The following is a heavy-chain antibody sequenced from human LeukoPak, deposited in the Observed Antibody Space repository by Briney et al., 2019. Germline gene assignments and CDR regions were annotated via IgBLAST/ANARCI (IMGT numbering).Heavy chain of an antibody. D-gene: IGHD5-18*01. CDR3: ARDRRRVSSYFGYFDL. J-gene: IGHJ2*01. V-gene: IGHV3-53*01. CDR1: GFTVSSNY. CDR2: IYSGGST. Sequence: PGGSLRLSCAASGFTVSSNYMSWVRRAPGKGLEWVSVIYSGGSTYYADSVKGRFTISRDNSKNTLYLQMNSLRAEDTAVYYCARDRRRVSSYFGYFDLWGRGTLVTVSS.